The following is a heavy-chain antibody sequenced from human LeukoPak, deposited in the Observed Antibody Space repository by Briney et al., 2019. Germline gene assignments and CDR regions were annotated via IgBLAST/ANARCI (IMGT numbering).Heavy chain of an antibody. CDR2: VSYDGSRK. J-gene: IGHJ6*02. CDR1: GLTFNHYA. Sequence: GGSLRLSCAASGLTFNHYAMHWVRQAPGEGLEWVAVVSYDGSRKYYSDSVKGRFTISRDDSKNTLYLEMNSLRAEDTAVYYCAKDRHHYDTSGYYYNYYYYGMDVWGQGTTVTVSS. V-gene: IGHV3-30*18. D-gene: IGHD3-22*01. CDR3: AKDRHHYDTSGYYYNYYYYGMDV.